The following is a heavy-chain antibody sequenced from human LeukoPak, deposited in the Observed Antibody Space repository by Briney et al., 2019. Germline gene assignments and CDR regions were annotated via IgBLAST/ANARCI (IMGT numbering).Heavy chain of an antibody. Sequence: ALVKLSCKVSGYTLTELSMHWVRQAPGQGLGGRGGFDPEDGETIYAQKFQGRVTMTEDTSTDTAYMELSRLRSEDTAVYYCATDIRSSWYGVAILGYWGEGTLVTVSS. CDR3: ATDIRSSWYGVAILGY. D-gene: IGHD6-13*01. V-gene: IGHV1-24*01. CDR2: FDPEDGET. CDR1: GYTLTELS. J-gene: IGHJ4*02.